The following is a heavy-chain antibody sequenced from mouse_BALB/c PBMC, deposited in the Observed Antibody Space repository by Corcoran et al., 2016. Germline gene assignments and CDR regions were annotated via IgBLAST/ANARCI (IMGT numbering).Heavy chain of an antibody. Sequence: DVQLQESGPGLVKPSQSLSLTCSVTGYSITSGYYWNWIRQFPGNKLEWMGYISYDGSNNYNPSLKNRISITRDTSKNQFFLKLNSGTTEDTATYYGARGGGNYWYFDVWGAGTTVTVSS. V-gene: IGHV3-6*02. CDR2: ISYDGSN. J-gene: IGHJ1*01. D-gene: IGHD2-1*01. CDR3: ARGGGNYWYFDV. CDR1: GYSITSGYY.